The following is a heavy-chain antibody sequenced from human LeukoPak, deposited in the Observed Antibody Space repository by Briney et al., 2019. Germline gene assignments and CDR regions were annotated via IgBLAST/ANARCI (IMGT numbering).Heavy chain of an antibody. J-gene: IGHJ3*02. V-gene: IGHV3-23*01. CDR1: GFTFSSYA. D-gene: IGHD6-19*01. CDR2: ISGSGGST. Sequence: GGSLRLSCAASGFTFSSYAMSWVRQAPGKGLEWVSAISGSGGSTYYADSVKGRFTISRDNSKNSLYLQMNSLRAEDTAVYYCARVQSSRQWLVGSAFDIWGQGTMVTVSS. CDR3: ARVQSSRQWLVGSAFDI.